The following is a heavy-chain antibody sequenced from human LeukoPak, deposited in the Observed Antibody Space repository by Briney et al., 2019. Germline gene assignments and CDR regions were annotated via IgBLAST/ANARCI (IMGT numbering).Heavy chain of an antibody. Sequence: ASVKVSCKASGYTFTSYGISWVRQAPGQGLEWMGWMNPNSGNTGYAQKFQGRVTMTRNTSISTAYMELSSLRSEDTAVYYCARRNKYYYGSGSYRTAFDIWGQGTMVTVSS. CDR2: MNPNSGNT. CDR1: GYTFTSYG. V-gene: IGHV1-8*02. D-gene: IGHD3-10*01. J-gene: IGHJ3*02. CDR3: ARRNKYYYGSGSYRTAFDI.